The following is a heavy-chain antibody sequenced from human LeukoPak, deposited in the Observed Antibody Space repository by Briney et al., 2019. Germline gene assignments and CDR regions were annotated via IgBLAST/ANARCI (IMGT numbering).Heavy chain of an antibody. V-gene: IGHV3-30*03. CDR3: AREGYYGSGSPPSLYFDY. J-gene: IGHJ4*02. CDR2: TSSDLNVK. Sequence: GGSLRLSCAASGFTFSSSAMSWVRQAPGKGLEWVAVTSSDLNVKLYADSVKGRFTISRDNSRSTLYLQMNSLRPEDTAIYYCAREGYYGSGSPPSLYFDYWGQGTLVTVSS. CDR1: GFTFSSSA. D-gene: IGHD3-10*01.